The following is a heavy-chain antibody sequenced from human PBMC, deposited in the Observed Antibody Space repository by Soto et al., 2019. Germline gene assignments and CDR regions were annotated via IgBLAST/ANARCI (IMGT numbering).Heavy chain of an antibody. CDR1: GGTFSSYA. D-gene: IGHD5-12*01. CDR2: IIPIFGTA. J-gene: IGHJ4*02. CDR3: ARDTATYGYNYYFDY. Sequence: SEKVSCKASGGTFSSYAISWVRQAPGQGLEWMGGIIPIFGTANYAQKFQGRVTITADKSTSTAYMELSSLRSEDTAVYYCARDTATYGYNYYFDYWGQGTLVTVSS. V-gene: IGHV1-69*06.